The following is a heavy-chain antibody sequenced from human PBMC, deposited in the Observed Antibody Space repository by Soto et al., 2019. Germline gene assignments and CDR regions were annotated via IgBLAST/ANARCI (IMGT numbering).Heavy chain of an antibody. CDR2: IWYDGSNK. Sequence: HPGGSLRLSCAASGFTFSSYGMHWVRQAPGKGLEWVAVIWYDGSNKYYADSVKGRFTISRDNSKNTLYLQMNSLRAEDTAVYYCAREPFGEFGAFDIWGQGTMVTVSS. CDR1: GFTFSSYG. D-gene: IGHD3-10*01. CDR3: AREPFGEFGAFDI. V-gene: IGHV3-33*01. J-gene: IGHJ3*02.